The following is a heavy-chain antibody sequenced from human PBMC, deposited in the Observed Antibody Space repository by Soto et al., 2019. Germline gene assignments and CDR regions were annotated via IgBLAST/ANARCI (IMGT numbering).Heavy chain of an antibody. CDR3: ATLSSIWTRYYYYGMDV. CDR1: VYSVTTYL. D-gene: IGHD6-13*01. V-gene: IGHV5-51*01. Sequence: GESLKISDKGSVYSVTTYLIGWVRQMPGKGLECMGIIYPADSDTKYSPSFQGQVTISADKSISTAYLQWSSLKASDTAMYYCATLSSIWTRYYYYGMDVWGQGTTVTVSS. J-gene: IGHJ6*02. CDR2: IYPADSDT.